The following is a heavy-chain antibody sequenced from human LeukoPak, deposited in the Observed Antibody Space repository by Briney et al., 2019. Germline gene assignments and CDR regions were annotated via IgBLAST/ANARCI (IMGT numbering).Heavy chain of an antibody. D-gene: IGHD2-8*01. V-gene: IGHV3-23*01. J-gene: IGHJ4*02. Sequence: HPGGSLRLSCAASGFTFSSYAMSWVRQAPGKGLEWVSTITSSGGGTYYADSVKGRFTISRDNSKNTLSVQMNSLRAEDTAVYYCAKDSDSGLGGVYYTADYWGQGVLVTISS. CDR2: ITSSGGGT. CDR3: AKDSDSGLGGVYYTADY. CDR1: GFTFSSYA.